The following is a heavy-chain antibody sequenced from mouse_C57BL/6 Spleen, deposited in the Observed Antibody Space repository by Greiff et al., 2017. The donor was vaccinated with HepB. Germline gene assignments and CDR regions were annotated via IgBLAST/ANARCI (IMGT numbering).Heavy chain of an antibody. CDR2: IDPSDSYT. J-gene: IGHJ4*01. V-gene: IGHV1-50*01. CDR3: ARWDGNYPFYAMDY. Sequence: VQLQQPGAELVKPGASVKLSCKASGYTFTSYWMQWVKQRPRQGLEWIGEIDPSDSYTNYNQKFKGKATLTVDTSSSTADMQLSSLTSEDSAVYYCARWDGNYPFYAMDYWGQGTSVTVSS. CDR1: GYTFTSYW. D-gene: IGHD2-1*01.